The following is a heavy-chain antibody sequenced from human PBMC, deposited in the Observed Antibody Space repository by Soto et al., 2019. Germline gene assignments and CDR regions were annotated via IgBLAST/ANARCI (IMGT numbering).Heavy chain of an antibody. Sequence: SETLSLTCTVSGGSISSSSYYWGWIRQPPGKGLEWIGSIYYSGSTYYNPSLKSRVTISVDTSKNQFSLKLSSVTAADTAVYYCARLPPAAAADYWGQGTLVTVSS. CDR1: GGSISSSSYY. V-gene: IGHV4-39*01. J-gene: IGHJ4*02. CDR3: ARLPPAAAADY. CDR2: IYYSGST. D-gene: IGHD6-13*01.